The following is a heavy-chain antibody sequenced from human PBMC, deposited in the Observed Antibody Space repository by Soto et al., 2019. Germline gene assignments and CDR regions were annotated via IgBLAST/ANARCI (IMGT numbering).Heavy chain of an antibody. J-gene: IGHJ5*02. CDR2: ISAYNGNT. Sequence: GASVKVSCKASGYTFTSYGISWVRQAPGQGLEWMGWISAYNGNTNYAQKLQGRVTMTTDTSTSTAYMELRSLRSDDTAVYYCARDLIHRNYDFWSVWTNWFDPWGQGTLVTVSS. CDR3: ARDLIHRNYDFWSVWTNWFDP. CDR1: GYTFTSYG. V-gene: IGHV1-18*01. D-gene: IGHD3-3*01.